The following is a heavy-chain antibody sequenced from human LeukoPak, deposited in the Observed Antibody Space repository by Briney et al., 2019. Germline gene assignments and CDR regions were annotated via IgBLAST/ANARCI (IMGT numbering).Heavy chain of an antibody. CDR1: GYTFTSYY. Sequence: ASVKVSCKASGYTFTSYYMHWVRQAPGQGLEWMGIINPSGGSTSYAQKFQGRVTMTRDTSTSTVYMELSSLRSEDTAVYYCARGDTVTTNYYYYMDVWGKGTTVTISS. CDR3: ARGDTVTTNYYYYMDV. D-gene: IGHD4-17*01. V-gene: IGHV1-46*01. J-gene: IGHJ6*03. CDR2: INPSGGST.